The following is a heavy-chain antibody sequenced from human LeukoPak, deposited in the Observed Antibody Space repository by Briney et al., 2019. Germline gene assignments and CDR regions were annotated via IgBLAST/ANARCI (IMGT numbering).Heavy chain of an antibody. V-gene: IGHV4-39*07. CDR1: GGSISSSSYY. D-gene: IGHD3-22*01. CDR3: ARGRSGYYAFDI. Sequence: SETLSLTCTVSGGSISSSSYYWGWIRQPPGKGLEWIGSIFYSGSTSYNPSLKGRVTLSVDTSKNHFSLKLSSVTAADTAVYYCARGRSGYYAFDIWGQGTMVTVSS. J-gene: IGHJ3*02. CDR2: IFYSGST.